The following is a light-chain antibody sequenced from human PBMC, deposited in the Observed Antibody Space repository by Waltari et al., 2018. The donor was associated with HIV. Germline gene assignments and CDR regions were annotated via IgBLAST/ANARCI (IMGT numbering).Light chain of an antibody. V-gene: IGLV2-8*01. J-gene: IGLJ2*01. Sequence: SALTQPPSASGSPGQSVAISCTGSSNDIGTYNLVPWYQHHPGKAPKLLIYDVTRRPPGIPDRFSGTKSGYTASLTVSDLQVEDEADYYCVSYTEKDTFLLFGGGTKLAV. CDR1: SNDIGTYNL. CDR3: VSYTEKDTFLL. CDR2: DVT.